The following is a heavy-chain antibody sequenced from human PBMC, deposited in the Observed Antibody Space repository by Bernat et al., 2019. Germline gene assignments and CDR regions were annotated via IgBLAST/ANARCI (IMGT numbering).Heavy chain of an antibody. CDR1: GFTFSSYW. Sequence: GESGGGLVQPGGSLRLSCAASGFTFSSYWMSWVRQAPGKGLEWVAVISYDGSNKYYADSVKGRFTISRDNSKNTLYLQMNSLRAEDTAVYYCASGTVMATFDYWGQGTLVTVSS. J-gene: IGHJ4*02. CDR3: ASGTVMATFDY. D-gene: IGHD5-24*01. V-gene: IGHV3-30-3*01. CDR2: ISYDGSNK.